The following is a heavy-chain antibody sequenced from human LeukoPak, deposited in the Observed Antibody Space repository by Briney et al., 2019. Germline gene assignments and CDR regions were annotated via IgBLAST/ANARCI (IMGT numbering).Heavy chain of an antibody. CDR3: AKDAAAGSHYYYYYGMDV. J-gene: IGHJ6*02. CDR2: ISYDGTNK. D-gene: IGHD6-13*01. CDR1: GFTFSSYG. V-gene: IGHV3-30*18. Sequence: GGSLRLSCAASGFTFSSYGMHWVRQAPGKGLEWVAVISYDGTNKYYADSVKGRFTISRDNSKNTLYLLMNSLRAEDTAVYSCAKDAAAGSHYYYYYGMDVWGQGTTVTVSS.